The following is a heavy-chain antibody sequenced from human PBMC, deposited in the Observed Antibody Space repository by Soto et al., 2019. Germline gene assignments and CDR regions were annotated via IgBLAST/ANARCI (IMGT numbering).Heavy chain of an antibody. Sequence: QVQLVQSGAEVKKPGSSVKVACKASGGTFSSYAISWVRQAPGQGREWMGGIIPIFGTANYAQKFQGRVTITADESTSTAYMELSSLRSEDTAVYYCATPKPGIAVARSLFYGMDVWGQGTTVTVSS. V-gene: IGHV1-69*01. J-gene: IGHJ6*02. CDR3: ATPKPGIAVARSLFYGMDV. D-gene: IGHD6-19*01. CDR1: GGTFSSYA. CDR2: IIPIFGTA.